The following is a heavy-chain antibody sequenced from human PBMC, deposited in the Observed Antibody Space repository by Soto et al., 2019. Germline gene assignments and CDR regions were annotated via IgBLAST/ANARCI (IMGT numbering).Heavy chain of an antibody. J-gene: IGHJ6*02. D-gene: IGHD3-3*01. CDR2: ISAYNGNT. CDR1: GYTLTSYG. V-gene: IGHV1-18*04. CDR3: ARSSANYYDFWSGYSSGMDV. Sequence: GAAVKVSCKASGYTLTSYGISWVRQAPGQGLEWMGWISAYNGNTNYAQKLQGRVTMTTDTSTSTAYMELRSLRSDDTAVYYCARSSANYYDFWSGYSSGMDVWGQGTTVTVSS.